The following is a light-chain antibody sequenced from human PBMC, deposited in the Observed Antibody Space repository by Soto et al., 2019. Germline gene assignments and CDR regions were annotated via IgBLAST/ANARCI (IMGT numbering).Light chain of an antibody. CDR2: DAS. Sequence: DIQMTQSPSTLSASVGDRVTITCRASQSISSWLAWYQQKPGKAPKLLIYDASSLESGVPSRFSGSESGTEFTLTISSXQPDDFATYYCQQYNSYPWTFGQGTKVDIK. V-gene: IGKV1-5*01. CDR3: QQYNSYPWT. CDR1: QSISSW. J-gene: IGKJ1*01.